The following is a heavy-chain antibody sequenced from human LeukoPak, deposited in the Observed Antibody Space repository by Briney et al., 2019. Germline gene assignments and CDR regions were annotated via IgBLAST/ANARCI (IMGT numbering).Heavy chain of an antibody. Sequence: GGSLRLSCAASGFTFSSYWMSWVRQAPGKGLEWVANIKQDGSEKYYVDSVKGRFTISRDNAKNSLYLQMNSLRAEDTAVYYCARGSLGELSWYFGYWGQGTLVTVSS. CDR1: GFTFSSYW. J-gene: IGHJ4*02. CDR2: IKQDGSEK. V-gene: IGHV3-7*01. CDR3: ARGSLGELSWYFGY. D-gene: IGHD3-16*02.